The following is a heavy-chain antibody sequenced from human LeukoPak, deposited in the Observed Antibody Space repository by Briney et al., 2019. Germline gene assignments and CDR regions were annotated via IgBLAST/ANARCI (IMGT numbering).Heavy chain of an antibody. J-gene: IGHJ4*02. CDR1: GXRFTDHC. D-gene: IGHD3-22*01. CDR3: AREGDSSGRPH. Sequence: GESLKISFKGSGXRFTDHCIAWVRQMPGKGLEWMGIIYPGDSNARYSPSFQGQVTMSADKSISTAYLQWSSLKASDTGMYYCAREGDSSGRPHWGQGTLVTVSS. V-gene: IGHV5-51*01. CDR2: IYPGDSNA.